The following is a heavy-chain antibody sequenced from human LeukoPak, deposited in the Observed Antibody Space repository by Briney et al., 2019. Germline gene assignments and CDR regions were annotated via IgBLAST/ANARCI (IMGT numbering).Heavy chain of an antibody. V-gene: IGHV1-8*02. J-gene: IGHJ4*02. CDR3: ANGWYGLNY. Sequence: ASVKVSCKASGYTFTGYYMHWVRQATGQGLEWMGWMNPNSGNTGYAQKFQGRVTMTRNTSISTAYMELSSLRSEDTAVYYCANGWYGLNYWGQGTLVTVSS. D-gene: IGHD6-19*01. CDR1: GYTFTGYY. CDR2: MNPNSGNT.